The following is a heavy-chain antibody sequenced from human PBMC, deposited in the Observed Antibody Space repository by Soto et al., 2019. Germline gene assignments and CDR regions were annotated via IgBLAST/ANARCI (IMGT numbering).Heavy chain of an antibody. CDR3: ASYRRRDGYNSPSPLVY. V-gene: IGHV1-2*02. D-gene: IGHD5-12*01. J-gene: IGHJ4*02. Sequence: GASVKVSCKASGYTFTGYYMHWVRQAPGQGLEWVGWINPNSGGTNYAQKFQGRVTMTRDTSISTAYMELSRLRSDDTAVYYCASYRRRDGYNSPSPLVYWGQGTLVTVSS. CDR2: INPNSGGT. CDR1: GYTFTGYY.